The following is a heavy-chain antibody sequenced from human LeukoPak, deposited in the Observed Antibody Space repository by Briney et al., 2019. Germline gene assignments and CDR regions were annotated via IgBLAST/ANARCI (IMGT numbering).Heavy chain of an antibody. J-gene: IGHJ4*02. CDR3: ARGPSPRAPVVY. D-gene: IGHD6-6*01. CDR2: INHSGST. Sequence: SETLSLTCAVYGGSFSGYYWSWIRQPPGKGLEWIGEINHSGSTNYNPSLKSRVTISVDTSKNQFSLKLSSVTAADTAVYYCARGPSPRAPVVYWGQGTLVTVSS. CDR1: GGSFSGYY. V-gene: IGHV4-34*01.